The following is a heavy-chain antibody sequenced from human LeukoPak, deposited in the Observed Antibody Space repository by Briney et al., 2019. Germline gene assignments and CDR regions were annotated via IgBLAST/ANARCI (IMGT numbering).Heavy chain of an antibody. CDR2: MYHSGST. D-gene: IGHD3-10*01. V-gene: IGHV4-38-2*02. J-gene: IGHJ4*02. CDR3: ARAYYYGSGSYGLDY. Sequence: SETLSLTCTVSGYSISSGYYWGWIRQPPGKGLEWIGSMYHSGSTYYNPSLKSRVTISVDTSKNQFSLKLTSVTAADTAVYYCARAYYYGSGSYGLDYWGQGTLVTVSS. CDR1: GYSISSGYY.